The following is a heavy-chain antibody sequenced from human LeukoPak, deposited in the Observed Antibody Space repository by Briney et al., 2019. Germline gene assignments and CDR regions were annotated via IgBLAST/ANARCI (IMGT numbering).Heavy chain of an antibody. CDR3: ARGPNRYCSSTSCYWNGDRWFDP. CDR2: IYYSGST. J-gene: IGHJ5*02. D-gene: IGHD2-2*01. Sequence: PSETLSLTCTVSGGSISRYYWSWIRQPPGQGLEWIGYIYYSGSTNYNPSLKSRVTISVDTSKNQFSLKLSSVTAADTAVYYCARGPNRYCSSTSCYWNGDRWFDPWGQGTLVTVSS. V-gene: IGHV4-59*01. CDR1: GGSISRYY.